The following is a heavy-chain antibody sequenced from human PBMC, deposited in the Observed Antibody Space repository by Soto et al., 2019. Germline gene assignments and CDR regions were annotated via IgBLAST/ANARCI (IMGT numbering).Heavy chain of an antibody. J-gene: IGHJ4*02. CDR3: ARMVVPAAIPTGPFDY. V-gene: IGHV4-31*03. CDR1: GGSISSGGYY. Sequence: QVQLQESGPGLVKPSQTLSLTCTVSGGSISSGGYYWSWIRQHPGKGLEWIGYIYYSGSTYYNPSLKSRVTISVDTSKNQFSLKLSSVTAADTAVYYCARMVVPAAIPTGPFDYWGQGTLVTVSS. CDR2: IYYSGST. D-gene: IGHD2-2*01.